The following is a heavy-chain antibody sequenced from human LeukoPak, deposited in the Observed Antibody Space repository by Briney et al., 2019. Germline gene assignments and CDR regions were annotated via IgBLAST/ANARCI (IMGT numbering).Heavy chain of an antibody. D-gene: IGHD5-24*01. CDR1: GFTFSSYA. J-gene: IGHJ4*02. CDR2: ISYDGSNK. V-gene: IGHV3-30-3*01. CDR3: ARDGYNYGFDY. Sequence: SGGSLRLSCAASGFTFSSYAMHWVRQAPGKGLEWVAVISYDGSNKYYADSVKGRFTISRDNSKNTLYLQMNSLRAEDTAVYYCARDGYNYGFDYWGQGTLVTVSS.